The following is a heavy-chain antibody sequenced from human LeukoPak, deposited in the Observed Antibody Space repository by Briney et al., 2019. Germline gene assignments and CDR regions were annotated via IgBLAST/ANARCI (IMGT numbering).Heavy chain of an antibody. V-gene: IGHV4-34*01. D-gene: IGHD3-16*01. CDR2: INHSGST. J-gene: IGHJ5*02. Sequence: PSETLSLTCAVYGGSFSGYYWSWIRQPPGEGLEWIGEINHSGSTNYNPSLKSRVTISVDTSKNQFSLKLSSVTAADTAVYYCARGVWGSSTYRGYAVRPITFGGLSSVRWFDPWGQGTLVTVSS. CDR3: ARGVWGSSTYRGYAVRPITFGGLSSVRWFDP. CDR1: GGSFSGYY.